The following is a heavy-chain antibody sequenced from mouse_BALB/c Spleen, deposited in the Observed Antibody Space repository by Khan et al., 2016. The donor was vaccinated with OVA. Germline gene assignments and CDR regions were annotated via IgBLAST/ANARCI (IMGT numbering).Heavy chain of an antibody. V-gene: IGHV9-4*02. CDR1: GYTFTNAG. CDR2: INTHSGVP. CDR3: ARGGAAYYRNDGGAMDY. D-gene: IGHD2-14*01. J-gene: IGHJ4*01. Sequence: QIQLVQSGPELKKPGETVRISCKASGYTFTNAGMQWVQKMPGKGLKWIGWINTHSGVPKYAEDFKGRFAFSLETSASTVYLQITNLKNEDTATXFWARGGAAYYRNDGGAMDYWGQGNSVTVSS.